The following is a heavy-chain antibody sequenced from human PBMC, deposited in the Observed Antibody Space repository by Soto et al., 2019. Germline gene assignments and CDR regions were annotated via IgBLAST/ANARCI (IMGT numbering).Heavy chain of an antibody. V-gene: IGHV4-59*01. CDR2: IYYSGST. Sequence: PSATLSLTCTVSGGSINSYYWSWIRQPPVKGLEWIGYIYYSGSTNYNPSLKSRVTISVDTSKNQFSLKLSSVTAADTAVYYCAREGYDFWSGYKRGGMDVWGQGTTVTVSS. CDR1: GGSINSYY. D-gene: IGHD3-3*01. CDR3: AREGYDFWSGYKRGGMDV. J-gene: IGHJ6*02.